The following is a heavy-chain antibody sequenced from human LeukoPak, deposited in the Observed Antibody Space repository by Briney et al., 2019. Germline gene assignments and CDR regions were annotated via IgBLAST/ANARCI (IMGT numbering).Heavy chain of an antibody. J-gene: IGHJ4*02. CDR1: GGSFSGYY. V-gene: IGHV4-34*01. Sequence: SETLSLTCAVYGGSFSGYYWSWIRQPPGKGLEWIGEINHSGSTNYNPSLKSRVTISVDTSKNQFSLKLSSVTAADTAVYYCARGKSIAVAVDYWGQGTLVTVSS. D-gene: IGHD6-19*01. CDR3: ARGKSIAVAVDY. CDR2: INHSGST.